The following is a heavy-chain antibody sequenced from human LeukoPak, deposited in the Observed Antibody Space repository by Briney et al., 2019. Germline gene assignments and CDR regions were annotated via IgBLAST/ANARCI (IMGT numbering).Heavy chain of an antibody. Sequence: ASVKVSCKTSGYTFTSYDINWVRQATGQGLEWMGWMNPNSSNTGYAQKFQGRVTMTRNTSLSTAYIELSSLRSDDTAMYYCARAMDSSGFYPFWYWGQGTLVTVSS. V-gene: IGHV1-8*01. CDR3: ARAMDSSGFYPFWY. D-gene: IGHD3-22*01. CDR2: MNPNSSNT. J-gene: IGHJ4*02. CDR1: GYTFTSYD.